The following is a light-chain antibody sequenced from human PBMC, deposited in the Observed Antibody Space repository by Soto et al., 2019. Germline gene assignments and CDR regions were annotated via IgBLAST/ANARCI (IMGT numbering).Light chain of an antibody. CDR2: GAS. V-gene: IGKV3-20*01. Sequence: DIVLTQSPGTLSLSPGDRATLSCRASQSLTTNYLAWYQQKPGQAPRLLIAGASTRATGIRDRFSGSGSGTDFTLTISRLEPEDFAVYYCQQYGSSSTFGPGTRVEIK. CDR1: QSLTTNY. J-gene: IGKJ3*01. CDR3: QQYGSSST.